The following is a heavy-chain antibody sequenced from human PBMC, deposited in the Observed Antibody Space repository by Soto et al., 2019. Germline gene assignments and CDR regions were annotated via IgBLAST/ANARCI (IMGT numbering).Heavy chain of an antibody. CDR1: GGSISSYY. D-gene: IGHD3-10*01. CDR2: IYYSGST. Sequence: QVQLQESGPGLVKPSETLSLTCTVSGGSISSYYWSWIRQPPGKGLEWIGYIYYSGSTNYTPSLKSRVTISVDTSKNQFSLKLSSVTAADTAVYYCARRPGGYYYMDVWCKGTTVTVSS. J-gene: IGHJ6*03. CDR3: ARRPGGYYYMDV. V-gene: IGHV4-59*08.